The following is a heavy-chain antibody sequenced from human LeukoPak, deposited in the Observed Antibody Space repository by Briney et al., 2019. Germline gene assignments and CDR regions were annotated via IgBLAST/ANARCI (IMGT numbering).Heavy chain of an antibody. CDR3: ARDWEYSSGWGDFDL. V-gene: IGHV4-38-2*02. D-gene: IGHD6-19*01. CDR2: IYHSGST. J-gene: IGHJ2*01. Sequence: SETLSLTCTVSGYSISGGYYWGWIRQPPGKGLEWIGSIYHSGSTYYNPSLKSRVTISVDTSKNQFSLKLSSVTAADTAVYYCARDWEYSSGWGDFDLWGRGTLVTVSS. CDR1: GYSISGGYY.